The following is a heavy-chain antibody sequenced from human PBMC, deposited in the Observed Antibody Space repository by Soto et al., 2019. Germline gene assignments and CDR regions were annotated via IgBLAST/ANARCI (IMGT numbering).Heavy chain of an antibody. CDR1: GGSISSGPYS. D-gene: IGHD3-22*01. V-gene: IGHV4-39*01. J-gene: IGHJ4*02. CDR3: ERHSIWLLLSDY. Sequence: SETLSLTCSVSGGSISSGPYSWGWIRQPPGEGLEWIGSIYYTGNTYFNPSLKSRVTISVDTSKNQFSLKLGSVTAADTAVYFCERHSIWLLLSDYWGQGTLVTVSS. CDR2: IYYTGNT.